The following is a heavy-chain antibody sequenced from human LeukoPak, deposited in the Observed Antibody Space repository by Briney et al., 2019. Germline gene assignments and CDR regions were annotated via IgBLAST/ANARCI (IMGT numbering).Heavy chain of an antibody. CDR3: ARDRAGWYDDYYYYMDV. V-gene: IGHV3-20*04. Sequence: GGSLRLSCGGSGFTFDDYGMGWVRPAPGKGLEWVSGIYWNGGSTGYAGSVKGRFTISRDNAKNSLYLQMNSLRAEDTALYYCARDRAGWYDDYYYYMDVWGKGTTVTVSS. CDR1: GFTFDDYG. D-gene: IGHD6-19*01. J-gene: IGHJ6*03. CDR2: IYWNGGST.